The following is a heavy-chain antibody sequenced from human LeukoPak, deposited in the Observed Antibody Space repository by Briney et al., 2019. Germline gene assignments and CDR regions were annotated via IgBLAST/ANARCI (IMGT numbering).Heavy chain of an antibody. J-gene: IGHJ4*02. V-gene: IGHV4-59*08. D-gene: IGHD2-2*01. Sequence: SETLSLTCTVSGGSFSGYHWNWIRQPPGKGLEWIGEIDYGGRAHYSPPLKSRLTVSLETSKNHFSLNMRSVTAADTAVYYCATYAAGQGGRGYWGQGTLVTVSS. CDR1: GGSFSGYH. CDR3: ATYAAGQGGRGY. CDR2: IDYGGRA.